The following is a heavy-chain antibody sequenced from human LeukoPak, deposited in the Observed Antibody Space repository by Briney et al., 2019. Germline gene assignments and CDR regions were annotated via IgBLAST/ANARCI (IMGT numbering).Heavy chain of an antibody. D-gene: IGHD5-18*01. CDR2: INHSGST. Sequence: SETLSLTCAVYGGSFSGYYWSWIRQPPGKGLEWIGEINHSGSTNYNPSLKSRVTIPVDTSKNQFSLKLSSVTAADTAVYYCARVGYSLDYWGQGTLVTVSS. J-gene: IGHJ4*02. V-gene: IGHV4-34*01. CDR3: ARVGYSLDY. CDR1: GGSFSGYY.